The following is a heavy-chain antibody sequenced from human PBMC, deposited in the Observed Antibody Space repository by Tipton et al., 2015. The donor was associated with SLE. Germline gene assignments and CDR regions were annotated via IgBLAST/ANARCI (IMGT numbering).Heavy chain of an antibody. CDR1: GGSISSSSYY. CDR2: IYYSGST. CDR3: ARYSSGWYLRAFDI. J-gene: IGHJ3*02. V-gene: IGHV4-39*07. D-gene: IGHD6-19*01. Sequence: TLSLTCTVSGGSISSSSYYWGWIRQPPGKGLEGIGSIYYSGSTYYNPSLKSRVTISVDTSKNQFSLKLSSVTAADTAVYYCARYSSGWYLRAFDIWGQGTMVTVSP.